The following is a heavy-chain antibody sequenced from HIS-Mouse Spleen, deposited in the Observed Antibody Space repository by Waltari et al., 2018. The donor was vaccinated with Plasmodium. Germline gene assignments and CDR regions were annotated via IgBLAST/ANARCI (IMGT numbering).Heavy chain of an antibody. CDR3: ASSWYWYFDL. Sequence: EVQLVVSGGGLVQPGGSLSLPCAASGFTCSSYWMSWVRRAPGKGLEWVANIKQDGSEKYYVDSVKGRFTISRDNAKNSLYLQMNSLRAEDTAVYYCASSWYWYFDLWGRGTLVTVSS. CDR1: GFTCSSYW. D-gene: IGHD6-13*01. V-gene: IGHV3-7*01. J-gene: IGHJ2*01. CDR2: IKQDGSEK.